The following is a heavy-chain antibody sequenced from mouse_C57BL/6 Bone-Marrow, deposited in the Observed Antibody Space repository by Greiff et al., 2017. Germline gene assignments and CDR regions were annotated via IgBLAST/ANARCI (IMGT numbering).Heavy chain of an antibody. D-gene: IGHD2-4*01. V-gene: IGHV1-59*01. Sequence: QVQLQQPGAELVRPGTSVKLSCKASGYTFTSYWMHWVKQRPGQGLEWIGVIDPSASYTNYNQKFKGKATVTVDTSSSTAYMQLSSLTSEDSAVYYCARYDYDPYYYAMDYWGQGTSVTVSS. CDR2: IDPSASYT. J-gene: IGHJ4*01. CDR3: ARYDYDPYYYAMDY. CDR1: GYTFTSYW.